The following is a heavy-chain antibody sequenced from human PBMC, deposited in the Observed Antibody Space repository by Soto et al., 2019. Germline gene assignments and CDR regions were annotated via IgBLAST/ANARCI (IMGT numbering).Heavy chain of an antibody. J-gene: IGHJ4*02. D-gene: IGHD3-22*01. V-gene: IGHV1-18*04. CDR1: GYTFINNA. Sequence: GPSVKVSCNASGYTFINNAITWLRQAPGQGLEWMGWISTENGNTNYAQNLQGRVILTRDRSTNTAYMELRSLRPEDTATYYCARDSSSGTFDNWGQGALVTVSS. CDR3: ARDSSSGTFDN. CDR2: ISTENGNT.